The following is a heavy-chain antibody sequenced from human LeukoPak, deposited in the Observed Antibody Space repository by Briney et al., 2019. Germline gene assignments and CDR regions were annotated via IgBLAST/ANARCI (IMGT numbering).Heavy chain of an antibody. Sequence: PGGSLRLSCAASGFTFSSYAMHWVRQAPGKGLEWVAVISYDGSNKYYADSVKGRFTISRDNSKNTLYLQMNSLRAEDTAVYYCARELLGYCSGGSCYGLDAFDIWGQGTMVTVS. CDR2: ISYDGSNK. V-gene: IGHV3-30-3*01. J-gene: IGHJ3*02. CDR1: GFTFSSYA. CDR3: ARELLGYCSGGSCYGLDAFDI. D-gene: IGHD2-15*01.